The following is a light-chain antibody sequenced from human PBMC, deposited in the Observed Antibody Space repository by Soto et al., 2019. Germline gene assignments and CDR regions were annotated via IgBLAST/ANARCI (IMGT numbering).Light chain of an antibody. CDR2: AKS. CDR3: QPYGSSIT. J-gene: IGKJ5*01. Sequence: EIVLTQSPGTLSLAPGERATLSGRASQSVPRSYLAWYQQKPGQSPRILICAKSSRATGTQDRFSGSGSGTDFTLTISRLEPEDFAVFYCQPYGSSITSGTVARLELK. CDR1: QSVPRSY. V-gene: IGKV3-20*01.